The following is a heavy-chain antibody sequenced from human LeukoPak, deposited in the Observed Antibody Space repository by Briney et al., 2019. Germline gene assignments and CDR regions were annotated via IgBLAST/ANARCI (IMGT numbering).Heavy chain of an antibody. Sequence: GASVKVSCKVSGYTLTELSMHWVRQAPGKGLEWMGGFDPEDGETIYAQKFQGRVTMTEDTSTDTAYMELSSLRSEDTAVYYCARVIMSDYPTNFDYWGQGTLVTVSS. D-gene: IGHD2-8*01. CDR3: ARVIMSDYPTNFDY. CDR2: FDPEDGET. J-gene: IGHJ4*02. V-gene: IGHV1-24*01. CDR1: GYTLTELS.